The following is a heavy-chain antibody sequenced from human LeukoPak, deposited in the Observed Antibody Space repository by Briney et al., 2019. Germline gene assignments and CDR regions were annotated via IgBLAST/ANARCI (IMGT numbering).Heavy chain of an antibody. CDR2: ISSSGSTI. Sequence: GGSLRLSCAASGFTFSSYEMNWVRQAPGKGLQWVSYISSSGSTIYYADSVKGRFTISRDNAKNSLYLQMNSLRAEDTAVYYCARSYGDYFDYWGQGTLVTVSS. D-gene: IGHD4-17*01. CDR1: GFTFSSYE. V-gene: IGHV3-48*03. J-gene: IGHJ4*02. CDR3: ARSYGDYFDY.